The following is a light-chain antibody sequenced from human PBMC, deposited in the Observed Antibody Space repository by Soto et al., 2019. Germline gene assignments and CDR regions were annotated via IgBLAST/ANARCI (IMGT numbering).Light chain of an antibody. Sequence: ALTQPASVSGSPGQSITISCTGTSSDVGGYNYVSWYQQHPGKAPKLMIYDVSNRPSGVSNRFSGSKSGNTASLTISGLQAEDEADYYCSSYTSSSTVFGGGTQLTVL. CDR3: SSYTSSSTV. J-gene: IGLJ2*01. V-gene: IGLV2-14*01. CDR2: DVS. CDR1: SSDVGGYNY.